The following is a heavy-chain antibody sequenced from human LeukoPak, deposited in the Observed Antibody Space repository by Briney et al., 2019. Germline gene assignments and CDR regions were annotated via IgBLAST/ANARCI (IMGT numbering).Heavy chain of an antibody. CDR2: IIPILGIA. Sequence: GASVKVSCKASGGTFSSYAISWVRQAPGQGLEWMGRIIPILGIANYAQKLQGRVTITADKSTSTAYMELSSLRSEDTAVYYCARAGGRYYGSGSYEYWGQGTLVTVSS. CDR1: GGTFSSYA. D-gene: IGHD3-10*01. J-gene: IGHJ4*02. V-gene: IGHV1-69*04. CDR3: ARAGGRYYGSGSYEY.